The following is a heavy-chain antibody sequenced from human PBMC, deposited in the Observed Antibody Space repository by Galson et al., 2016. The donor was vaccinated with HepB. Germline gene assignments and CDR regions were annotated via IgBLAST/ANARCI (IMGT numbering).Heavy chain of an antibody. CDR2: VSSTSRTK. J-gene: IGHJ2*01. CDR1: GFSFEDYS. CDR3: AREPVIPNWYFDF. V-gene: IGHV3-30-3*01. Sequence: SLRLSCAVSGFSFEDYSMHWARQAPGKGLEWVAVVSSTSRTKYYADSVKGRITISRDNSNNTLYLEINSLKPEDMAIYYCAREPVIPNWYFDFWGRGTPISVSS. D-gene: IGHD3-16*02.